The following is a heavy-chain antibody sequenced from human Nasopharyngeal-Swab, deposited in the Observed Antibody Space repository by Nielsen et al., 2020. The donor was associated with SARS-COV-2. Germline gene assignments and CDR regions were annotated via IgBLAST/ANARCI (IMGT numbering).Heavy chain of an antibody. J-gene: IGHJ6*02. V-gene: IGHV3-23*01. CDR1: GFPFSSYA. CDR2: ISGSGGST. CDR3: AKAEGSYYYYYGMDV. D-gene: IGHD6-13*01. Sequence: GASLKISCAASGFPFSSYAMSWVRQAPGKGLEWVSAISGSGGSTYYADSVKGRFTISRDNSKNTLYLQMNSLRAEDTAVYYCAKAEGSYYYYYGMDVWGQGTTVTVSS.